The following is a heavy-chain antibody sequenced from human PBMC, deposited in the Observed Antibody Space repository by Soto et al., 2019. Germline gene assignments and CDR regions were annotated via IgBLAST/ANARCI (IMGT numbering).Heavy chain of an antibody. D-gene: IGHD3-3*01. CDR3: AKGGGDFWSGYKLVPSYYYYYYYMDV. Sequence: GGSLRLSCAASGFTFSSYGMHWVRQAPGKGLEWVAVISYDGSNKYYADSVKGRFTISRDNSKNTLYLQMNSLRAEDTAVYYCAKGGGDFWSGYKLVPSYYYYYYYMDVWGKGTTVTVSS. J-gene: IGHJ6*03. CDR2: ISYDGSNK. V-gene: IGHV3-30*18. CDR1: GFTFSSYG.